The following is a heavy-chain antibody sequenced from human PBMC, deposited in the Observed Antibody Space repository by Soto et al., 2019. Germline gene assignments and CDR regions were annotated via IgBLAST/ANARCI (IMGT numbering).Heavy chain of an antibody. CDR3: ARDRGYSYGFYYYGMDV. J-gene: IGHJ6*02. CDR1: GFTFSSYA. Sequence: QVQLVESGGGVVQPGRSLRLSCAASGFTFSSYAMHWVRQAPGKGLEWVAVISYDGSNKYYADSVKGRFTISRDNSKNXXYLQMNSLRAEDTAVYYCARDRGYSYGFYYYGMDVWGQGTTVTVSS. V-gene: IGHV3-30-3*01. D-gene: IGHD5-18*01. CDR2: ISYDGSNK.